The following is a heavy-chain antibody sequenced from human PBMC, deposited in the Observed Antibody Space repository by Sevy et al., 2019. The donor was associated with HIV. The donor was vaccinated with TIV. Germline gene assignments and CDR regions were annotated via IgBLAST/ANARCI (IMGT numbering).Heavy chain of an antibody. J-gene: IGHJ6*02. CDR2: ISSSSNYI. V-gene: IGHV3-21*01. CDR3: ARDRKWEYSAYDGAGYYGMDV. Sequence: GGSLRLSCADSGFTFSTYSMNWVRQGPGKGLEWVSSISSSSNYIYYADSVKGRFTVSRDNAKNSLYLQMNSLRAEDTAVYYCARDRKWEYSAYDGAGYYGMDVWGQGTTVTVSS. CDR1: GFTFSTYS. D-gene: IGHD5-12*01.